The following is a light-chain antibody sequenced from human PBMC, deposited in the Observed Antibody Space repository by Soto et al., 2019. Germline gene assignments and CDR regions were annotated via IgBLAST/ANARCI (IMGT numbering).Light chain of an antibody. CDR3: QQANTFPLT. Sequence: DIQMPQSPSSVSASVGDRVTITCRASQGIYNCLAWYQQKPGKAPKLLISAVSNLRSGVPSRFSGSGYGTDFTLTISSLHPEDFATYYCQQANTFPLTLGPATKVDI. CDR1: QGIYNC. J-gene: IGKJ3*01. CDR2: AVS. V-gene: IGKV1D-12*01.